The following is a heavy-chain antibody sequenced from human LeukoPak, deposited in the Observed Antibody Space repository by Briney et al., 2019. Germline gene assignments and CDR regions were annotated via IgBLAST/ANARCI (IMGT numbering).Heavy chain of an antibody. CDR3: ARDVAYSAFDY. CDR2: IRPDGSEG. V-gene: IGHV3-7*01. D-gene: IGHD2-21*01. CDR1: GFTFSSYS. Sequence: GGSLRLSCAASGFTFSSYSMNWVRQAPGKGLEWVATIRPDGSEGYYADSVRGRFTISRDNSKNSFYLQMSSLRAEDTGVFYCARDVAYSAFDYWGQGTLVTVSS. J-gene: IGHJ4*02.